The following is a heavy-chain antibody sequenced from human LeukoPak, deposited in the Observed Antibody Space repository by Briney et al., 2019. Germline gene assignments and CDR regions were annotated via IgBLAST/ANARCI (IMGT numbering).Heavy chain of an antibody. Sequence: PSETLSLTCAVSGGFISSSNWWSWVRQPPGKGLEWIGEIYHSGSTNYNPSLKSRVTISVDKSKNQFSLKLSSVTAADTAVYYCARRSDPNYWYFDLWGRGTLVTVSS. CDR2: IYHSGST. CDR3: ARRSDPNYWYFDL. J-gene: IGHJ2*01. V-gene: IGHV4-4*02. D-gene: IGHD5-24*01. CDR1: GGFISSSNW.